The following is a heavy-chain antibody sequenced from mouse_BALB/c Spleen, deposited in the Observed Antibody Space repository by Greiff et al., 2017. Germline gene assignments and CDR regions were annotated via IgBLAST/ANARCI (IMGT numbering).Heavy chain of an antibody. D-gene: IGHD2-4*01. Sequence: VQLVESGPGLVAPSQSLSITCTVSGFSLTGYGVNWVRQPPGKGLEWLGMIWGDGSTDYNSALKSRLSISKDNSKSQVFLKMNSLQTDDTARYYCARDRGSTMTTTGFAYWGQGTLVTVSA. CDR3: ARDRGSTMTTTGFAY. V-gene: IGHV2-6-7*01. CDR2: IWGDGST. J-gene: IGHJ3*01. CDR1: GFSLTGYG.